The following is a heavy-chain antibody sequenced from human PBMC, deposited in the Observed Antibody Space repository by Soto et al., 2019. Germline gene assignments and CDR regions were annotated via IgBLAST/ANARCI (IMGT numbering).Heavy chain of an antibody. CDR3: AGLENGRGWNGFGY. D-gene: IGHD6-19*01. CDR1: GGSISSYY. CDR2: IYYSGST. Sequence: QVQLQESGPGLVKPSETLSLTCTVSGGSISSYYWSWIRQPPGKGLEWIGYIYYSGSTNYNPSLKSRVPISVDTSKNHFSLKLSSVPAAETAGYNLAGLENGRGWNGFGYWGQETLVTVSS. V-gene: IGHV4-59*01. J-gene: IGHJ4*02.